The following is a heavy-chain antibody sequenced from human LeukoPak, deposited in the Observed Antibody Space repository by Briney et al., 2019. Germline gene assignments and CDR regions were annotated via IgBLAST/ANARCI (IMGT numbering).Heavy chain of an antibody. D-gene: IGHD2-2*01. CDR3: AEPSLGYCSSTSCYALDI. CDR2: IIPIFGTA. CDR1: GGTFSSYA. V-gene: IGHV1-69*05. Sequence: SVKVSCKASGGTFSSYAISWVRQAPGQGLEWMGGIIPIFGTANYAQKFQGRVTITTDESTSTAYMELSSLRSEDTAVYYCAEPSLGYCSSTSCYALDIWGQGTMVTVSS. J-gene: IGHJ3*02.